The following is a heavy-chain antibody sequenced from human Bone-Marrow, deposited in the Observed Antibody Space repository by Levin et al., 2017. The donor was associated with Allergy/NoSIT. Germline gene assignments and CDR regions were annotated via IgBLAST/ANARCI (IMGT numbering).Heavy chain of an antibody. Sequence: GGSLRLSCATSRFTFSSYDMHWVRQAPGKGLEWVAVISSDGIYKYYADSVKGRFTISRDNSKNTLYLQLNSLRAEDTAVFYCARGGGYCISPNCYGIDYWGQGTLVTVSS. CDR2: ISSDGIYK. CDR1: RFTFSSYD. V-gene: IGHV3-30-3*01. CDR3: ARGGGYCISPNCYGIDY. J-gene: IGHJ4*02. D-gene: IGHD2-2*01.